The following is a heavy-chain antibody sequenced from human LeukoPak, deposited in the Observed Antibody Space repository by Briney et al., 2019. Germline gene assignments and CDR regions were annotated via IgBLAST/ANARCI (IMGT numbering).Heavy chain of an antibody. CDR2: INHSGST. V-gene: IGHV4-34*01. CDR3: ARVVGLTYYYYGMDV. Sequence: SETLSLTCAVYGGSFSGYYWSWIRQPPGKGLEWIGEINHSGSTNYTPSLKSRVTISVDTSKNQFSLKLSSVTAADTAVYYCARVVGLTYYYYGMDVWGQGTTVTVSS. D-gene: IGHD3-22*01. J-gene: IGHJ6*02. CDR1: GGSFSGYY.